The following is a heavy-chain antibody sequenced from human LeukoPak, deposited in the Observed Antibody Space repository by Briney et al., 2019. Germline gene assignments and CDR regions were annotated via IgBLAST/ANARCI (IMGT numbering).Heavy chain of an antibody. CDR2: INPNSGRT. CDR3: TRGVLLQGRGAFDI. V-gene: IGHV1-2*02. D-gene: IGHD2-15*01. Sequence: SVKVSCKASGYTYSVYWIHWVPLARGQGPEWMGWINPNSGRTTFAQKFQGRVTRTRETSISTVCMDLISLNSDGSAVYYCTRGVLLQGRGAFDIWGQGTMVTVSS. CDR1: GYTYSVYW. J-gene: IGHJ3*02.